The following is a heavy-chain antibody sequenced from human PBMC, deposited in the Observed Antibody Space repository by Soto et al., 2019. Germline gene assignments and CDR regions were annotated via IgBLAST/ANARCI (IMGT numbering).Heavy chain of an antibody. D-gene: IGHD4-17*01. CDR3: AHRTTTVTWWFDP. CDR1: GFSLTTSGVG. V-gene: IGHV2-5*02. J-gene: IGHJ5*02. Sequence: QITLKESGPTLVKPTQTLTLTCTFSGFSLTTSGVGVGWFRQTPGKALEWLALIYWDDDKRYRPSLKRRLTITTDTSKTQVVPTMTNMDPADTATYFCAHRTTTVTWWFDPGGQGTLVTVSS. CDR2: IYWDDDK.